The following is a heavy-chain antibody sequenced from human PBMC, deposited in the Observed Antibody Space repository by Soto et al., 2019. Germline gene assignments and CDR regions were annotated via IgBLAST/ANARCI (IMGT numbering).Heavy chain of an antibody. J-gene: IGHJ5*02. CDR1: GGSISSYY. V-gene: IGHV4-59*01. D-gene: IGHD3-10*01. CDR3: ARDSRYGENWFDP. Sequence: SETLSLTCTVSGGSISSYYWSWIRQPPGKGLEWIGYIYYSGSTNYNPSLKSRVTISADTSKNQFSLKLSSVTAADTAVYYCARDSRYGENWFDPWGQGTLVTVSS. CDR2: IYYSGST.